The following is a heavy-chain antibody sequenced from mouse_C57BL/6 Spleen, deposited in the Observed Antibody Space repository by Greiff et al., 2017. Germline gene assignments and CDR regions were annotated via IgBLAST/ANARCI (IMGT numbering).Heavy chain of an antibody. D-gene: IGHD2-14*01. CDR1: GFNIKDDY. CDR2: LDPENGDT. J-gene: IGHJ2*01. CDR3: TAIGARDY. V-gene: IGHV14-4*01. Sequence: EVQLQQSGAELVRPGASVKLSCTASGFNIKDDYMHWVKQRPEQGLEWIGWLDPENGDTEYASQFPGKATITADTSSNTAYLQLSSLTSEDTAVYYCTAIGARDYWGQGTTLTVSS.